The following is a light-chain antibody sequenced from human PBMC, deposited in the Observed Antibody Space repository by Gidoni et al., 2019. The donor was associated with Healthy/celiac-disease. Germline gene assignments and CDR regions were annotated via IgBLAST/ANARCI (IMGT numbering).Light chain of an antibody. CDR1: SSNVGGYNY. CDR2: EVS. V-gene: IGLV2-8*01. CDR3: SSYAGSNTHVV. Sequence: QAAPTQPPPASGSPAPSVTISCTGTSSNVGGYNYVSRYQQHPGKAPKLMIYEVSKRPSGVPDRFSGSKSGNTASLTVSGLQAEDEADYYCSSYAGSNTHVVFGGGTKLTVL. J-gene: IGLJ2*01.